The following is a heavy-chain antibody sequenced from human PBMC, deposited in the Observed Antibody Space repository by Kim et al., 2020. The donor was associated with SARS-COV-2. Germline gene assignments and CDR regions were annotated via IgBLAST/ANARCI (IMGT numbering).Heavy chain of an antibody. V-gene: IGHV3-30*18. Sequence: GGSLRLSCAASGFTFSSYGMHWVRQAPGKGLEWAAVISYDGSNKYYADSVKGRFTISRDNSKNTLYLQMNSLRAEDTAVYYCAKDSPYSSSWFDAFDIWGQGTMVTVSS. CDR1: GFTFSSYG. CDR3: AKDSPYSSSWFDAFDI. J-gene: IGHJ3*02. CDR2: ISYDGSNK. D-gene: IGHD6-13*01.